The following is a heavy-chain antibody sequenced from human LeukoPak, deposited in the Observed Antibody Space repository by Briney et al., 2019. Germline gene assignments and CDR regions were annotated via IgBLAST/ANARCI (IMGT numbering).Heavy chain of an antibody. CDR2: TSGSGGRT. Sequence: GGSLRLSCAASGFTFSSYSMNWVRQAPGKGLEWVSGTSGSGGRTYYADSVKGRFTISRENSKNTLYLQMNSLRAEDTAVYYCAKVRLYGDYPEIDYWGQGTLVAVSS. V-gene: IGHV3-23*01. J-gene: IGHJ4*02. D-gene: IGHD4-17*01. CDR1: GFTFSSYS. CDR3: AKVRLYGDYPEIDY.